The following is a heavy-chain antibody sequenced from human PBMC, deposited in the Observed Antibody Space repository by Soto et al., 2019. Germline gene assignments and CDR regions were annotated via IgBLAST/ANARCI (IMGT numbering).Heavy chain of an antibody. CDR2: IYPGDSDT. D-gene: IGHD2-15*01. Sequence: AVNLSDKGSVDSFSSTWMEWVRQRLGKGLEWMGIIYPGDSDTRYRPSFQGQVTISADKSISTAYLQWSSLKASDTAMYYCARVVVGGYDAFDIWGQGTMVTV. V-gene: IGHV5-51*01. CDR3: ARVVVGGYDAFDI. J-gene: IGHJ3*02. CDR1: VDSFSSTW.